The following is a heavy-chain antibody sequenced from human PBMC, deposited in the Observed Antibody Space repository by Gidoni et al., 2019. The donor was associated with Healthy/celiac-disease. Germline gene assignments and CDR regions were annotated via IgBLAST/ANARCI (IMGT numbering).Heavy chain of an antibody. CDR1: GYTFTSYA. D-gene: IGHD5-12*01. J-gene: IGHJ4*02. CDR2: INAGNGNT. CDR3: ARDLRRDGYNRGYFDY. Sequence: QVQLVQSGAEVKKPGASVKVSCKAAGYTFTSYAMHWVRQAPGQRLEWMGWINAGNGNTKYSQKFQGRVTITRDTSASTAYMELSSLRSEDTAVYYCARDLRRDGYNRGYFDYWGQGTLVTVSS. V-gene: IGHV1-3*01.